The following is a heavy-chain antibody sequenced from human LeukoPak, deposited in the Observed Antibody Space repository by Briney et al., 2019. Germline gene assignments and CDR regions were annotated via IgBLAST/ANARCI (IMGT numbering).Heavy chain of an antibody. CDR2: INTNSVVT. V-gene: IGHV1-2*02. J-gene: IGHJ5*02. CDR3: ARAAYDILTGYYFNWFDP. D-gene: IGHD3-9*01. CDR1: GYTFTVYY. Sequence: GASVTVSFAASGYTFTVYYMHGVRQAPGQGDERMGWINTNSVVTNYEQKFHGRVTMTSDTSISTAYMELSRLRSDDTAVYYCARAAYDILTGYYFNWFDPWGQGTLVTVSS.